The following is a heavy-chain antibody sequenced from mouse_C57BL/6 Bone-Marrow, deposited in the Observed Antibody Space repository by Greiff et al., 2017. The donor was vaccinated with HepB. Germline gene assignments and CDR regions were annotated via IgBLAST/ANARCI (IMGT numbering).Heavy chain of an antibody. D-gene: IGHD1-1*01. V-gene: IGHV1-81*01. CDR3: AREILRYFAY. CDR2: IYPRSGNT. CDR1: GYTFTSYG. J-gene: IGHJ3*01. Sequence: QVQLKESGAELARPGASVKLSCKASGYTFTSYGISWVKQRTGQGLEWIGEIYPRSGNTYYNEKFKGKATLTADKSSSTAYMELRSLTSEDSAVYFCAREILRYFAYWGQGTLVTVSA.